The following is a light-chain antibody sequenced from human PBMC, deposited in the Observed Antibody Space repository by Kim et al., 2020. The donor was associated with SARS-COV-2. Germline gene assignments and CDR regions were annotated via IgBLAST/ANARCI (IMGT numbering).Light chain of an antibody. J-gene: IGKJ2*01. CDR1: QSRVRSDGNIY. CDR2: MVS. Sequence: QPASISGRSSQSRVRSDGNIYLAWFQLRPGQSPRRLIYMVSNRDSGVPDRFRGSGSGTDFTLKISRVEADDIGVYYCMQSTHWPRTFGQGTKLEI. CDR3: MQSTHWPRT. V-gene: IGKV2-30*02.